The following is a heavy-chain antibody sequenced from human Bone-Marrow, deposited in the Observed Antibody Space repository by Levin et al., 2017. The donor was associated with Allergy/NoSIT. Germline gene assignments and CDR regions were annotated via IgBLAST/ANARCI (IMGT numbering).Heavy chain of an antibody. J-gene: IGHJ4*02. D-gene: IGHD4-23*01. Sequence: RGESLKISCETSGYTFTNYYIHWVRQAPGHGLEWVARVTPSDGDTGYAQKFQGRVTVTGDTSTSTVYMELSSLTSDDTAVYYCAREFIGGNPWGDYWGQGTLLTVSS. V-gene: IGHV1-46*01. CDR2: VTPSDGDT. CDR1: GYTFTNYY. CDR3: AREFIGGNPWGDY.